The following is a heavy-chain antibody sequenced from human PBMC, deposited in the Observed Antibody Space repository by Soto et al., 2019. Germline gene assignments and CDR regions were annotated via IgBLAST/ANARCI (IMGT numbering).Heavy chain of an antibody. CDR2: IIPIFGTA. J-gene: IGHJ4*02. CDR1: GGTFSSYA. Sequence: QVQLVQSGAEVKKPGSSVKVSCKASGGTFSSYAISWVRQAPGQGLEWMGGIIPIFGTANYAQKFQGRVTITADESTSTAYMELSSLRSEDTAVYYRGFYGDYVWGTDYWGQGTLVTVSS. V-gene: IGHV1-69*01. D-gene: IGHD4-17*01. CDR3: GFYGDYVWGTDY.